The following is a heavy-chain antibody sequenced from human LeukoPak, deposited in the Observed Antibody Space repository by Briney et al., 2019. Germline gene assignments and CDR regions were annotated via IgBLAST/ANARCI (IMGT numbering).Heavy chain of an antibody. Sequence: SETLSLTCAVYGGSFSGYYWTWIRQPPGKGLEWIGELDRSGSTTYTPSLKSRLTISVDTSKNHFSLKLNSVTAADTSVYYCSRGSAAGLAYWGQGTLATVSS. CDR3: SRGSAAGLAY. CDR2: LDRSGST. D-gene: IGHD6-13*01. CDR1: GGSFSGYY. V-gene: IGHV4-34*01. J-gene: IGHJ4*02.